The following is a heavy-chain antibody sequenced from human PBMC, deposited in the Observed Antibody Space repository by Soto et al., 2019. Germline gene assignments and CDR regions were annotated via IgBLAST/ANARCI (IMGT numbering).Heavy chain of an antibody. CDR3: ARVSSSWYKDYFDY. J-gene: IGHJ4*02. V-gene: IGHV1-69*12. Sequence: QVQLVQSGAAVKKPGSSVKVSCKASGGTFSNYAISWVRQAPGQGLEWMGGIIPIFGTTNYAQRFQGRVTITADESTSTAYMELSSLRSEHTAVYYCARVSSSWYKDYFDYWGQGTLVTVSS. CDR1: GGTFSNYA. CDR2: IIPIFGTT. D-gene: IGHD6-13*01.